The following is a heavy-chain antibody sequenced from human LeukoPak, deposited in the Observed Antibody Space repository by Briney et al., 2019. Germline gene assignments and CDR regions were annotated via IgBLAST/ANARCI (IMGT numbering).Heavy chain of an antibody. CDR1: GGTISSYY. CDR2: IYASGST. D-gene: IGHD1-1*01. J-gene: IGHJ4*02. CDR3: ARGNTNWEEINY. Sequence: SETLSLTCTVSGGTISSYYWNWIRQPAGKGLEWIGRIYASGSTNYNPSLKSRVTMSVDTSKNQFSLKLSSVTAADTAVYYCARGNTNWEEINYWGQGTLVTVSS. V-gene: IGHV4-4*07.